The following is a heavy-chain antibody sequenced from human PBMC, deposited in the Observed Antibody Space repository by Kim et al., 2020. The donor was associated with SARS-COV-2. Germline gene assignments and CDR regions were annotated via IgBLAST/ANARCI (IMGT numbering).Heavy chain of an antibody. Sequence: GGSLRLSCAASGFTFSSYAMSWVRQAPGKGLEWVSAISGSGGSTYYADSVKGRFTISRDNSKNTLYLQMNSLRAEDTAVYYCAKADFDRFLEWLSRYWGQGTLVTVSS. D-gene: IGHD3-3*01. CDR2: ISGSGGST. J-gene: IGHJ4*02. CDR1: GFTFSSYA. V-gene: IGHV3-23*01. CDR3: AKADFDRFLEWLSRY.